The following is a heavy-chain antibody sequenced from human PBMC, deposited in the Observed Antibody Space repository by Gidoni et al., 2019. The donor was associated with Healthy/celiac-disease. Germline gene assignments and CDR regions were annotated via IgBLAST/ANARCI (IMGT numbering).Heavy chain of an antibody. Sequence: QVQLVESGGGVVQPGRSLRLSCAASGFTLSSYGMHWVRQAPGKGMEWVAVISYDGSNKYYADSVKGRFTISRDNSKNTLYLQMNSLRAEDTAVYYCAKDLNAFDIWGQGTMVTVSS. CDR1: GFTLSSYG. J-gene: IGHJ3*02. CDR3: AKDLNAFDI. CDR2: ISYDGSNK. V-gene: IGHV3-30*18.